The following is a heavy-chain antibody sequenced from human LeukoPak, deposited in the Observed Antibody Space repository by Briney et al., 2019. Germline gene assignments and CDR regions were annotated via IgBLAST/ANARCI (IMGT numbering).Heavy chain of an antibody. V-gene: IGHV1-8*01. CDR3: ARESRPLNPIDYFDY. D-gene: IGHD1-14*01. J-gene: IGHJ4*02. Sequence: GASVKVSCKASGYTFTSYDINWVRQATGQGLEWMGWMNPNSGNTGYAQKFQGRVTITADESTSTAYMELSSLRSEDTAVYYCARESRPLNPIDYFDYWGQGTLVTVSS. CDR2: MNPNSGNT. CDR1: GYTFTSYD.